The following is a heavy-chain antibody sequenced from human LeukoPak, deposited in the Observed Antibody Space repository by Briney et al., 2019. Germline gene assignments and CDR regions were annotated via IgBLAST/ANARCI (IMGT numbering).Heavy chain of an antibody. J-gene: IGHJ6*02. CDR1: GGTFSSYA. CDR2: IIPIFGTA. D-gene: IGHD3-22*01. CDR3: ASLYYYDSSGYYTKDYYYYYGMDV. Sequence: SVKVSCKASGGTFSSYAISWVRQAPGQGLEWMGGIIPIFGTANYAQKFQGRVTITADESTSTAYMELSSLRSEDTAVYYCASLYYYDSSGYYTKDYYYYYGMDVWGQGITVTVSS. V-gene: IGHV1-69*13.